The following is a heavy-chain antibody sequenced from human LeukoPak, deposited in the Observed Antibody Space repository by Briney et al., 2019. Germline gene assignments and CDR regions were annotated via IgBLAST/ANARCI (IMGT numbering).Heavy chain of an antibody. V-gene: IGHV3-33*01. CDR3: ARAGPLWFGDKGFDY. Sequence: GRSLRLSCAASGFTFSSYGMHWVRQAPGKGLEGVAVIWYDGSNKYYADSVKGRFTISRDNSKNTLYLQMNSLRAEDTAVYYCARAGPLWFGDKGFDYWGQGTLVTVSS. J-gene: IGHJ4*02. D-gene: IGHD3-10*01. CDR2: IWYDGSNK. CDR1: GFTFSSYG.